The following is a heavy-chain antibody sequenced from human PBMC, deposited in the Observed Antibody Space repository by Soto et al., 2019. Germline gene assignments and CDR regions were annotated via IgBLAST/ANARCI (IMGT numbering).Heavy chain of an antibody. V-gene: IGHV4-59*01. J-gene: IGHJ3*02. CDR1: GGSISSYY. Sequence: SETLSLTCTVSGGSISSYYWSWIRQPPGKGLEWIGYIYYSGSTNYNPSLKSRVTISVDTSKNQFSLRLSSVTAADTAVYYCARVQIDCSSTSCYSDAFDIWGQGTMVTVSS. CDR3: ARVQIDCSSTSCYSDAFDI. D-gene: IGHD2-2*01. CDR2: IYYSGST.